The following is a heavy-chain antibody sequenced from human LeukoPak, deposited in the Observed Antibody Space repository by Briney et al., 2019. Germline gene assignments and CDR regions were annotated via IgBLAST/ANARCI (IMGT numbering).Heavy chain of an antibody. CDR3: VRVRGYSAYDPFDY. V-gene: IGHV3-64D*06. CDR2: ISSNGGST. J-gene: IGHJ4*02. D-gene: IGHD5-12*01. CDR1: GFTFSSYA. Sequence: TGGSLRLSCSASGFTFSSYAIHWVRQALRKGLEYVSAISSNGGSTYNADSVKGRFTISRDNSKNTLYLQMSSLRAEDTAVYYCVRVRGYSAYDPFDYWGQGTLATVSS.